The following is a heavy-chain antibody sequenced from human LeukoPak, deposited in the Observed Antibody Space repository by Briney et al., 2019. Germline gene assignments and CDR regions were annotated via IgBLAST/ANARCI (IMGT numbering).Heavy chain of an antibody. Sequence: SETLSLTCTVSGGSISSSSYYWNWIRQPAGKGLEWIGRIYTSGSTNYNPSLKSRVTISVDTSKNQFSLKLSSVTAADTAVYYCAREGYYDSSGYPRIPDYWGQGTLVTVSS. D-gene: IGHD3-22*01. CDR3: AREGYYDSSGYPRIPDY. J-gene: IGHJ4*02. CDR1: GGSISSSSYY. CDR2: IYTSGST. V-gene: IGHV4-61*02.